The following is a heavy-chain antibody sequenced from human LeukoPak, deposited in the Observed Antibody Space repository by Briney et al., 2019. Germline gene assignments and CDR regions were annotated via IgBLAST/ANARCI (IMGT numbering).Heavy chain of an antibody. CDR2: IHHSGRT. J-gene: IGHJ4*02. D-gene: IGHD1-26*01. V-gene: IGHV4-34*01. CDR3: ARDDSMSGTAYDY. CDR1: GGSFSGYY. Sequence: SETLSLTCAVYGGSFSGYYWGWIRQPPGKGLEWIEEIHHSGRTKYNPPLTSRVTISLDTSKSQLSLKLSSVTAADMAVYFCARDDSMSGTAYDYWGQGTLVTVSS.